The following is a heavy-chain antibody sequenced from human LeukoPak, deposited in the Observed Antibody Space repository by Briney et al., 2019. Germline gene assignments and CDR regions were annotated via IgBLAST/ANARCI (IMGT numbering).Heavy chain of an antibody. CDR1: GFTFSSYG. CDR3: AKALRNSGWSYYYYYNMDV. Sequence: GGSLRLSCAASGFTFSSYGMHWVRQAPGKGLEWVAFIRYDGSNKYYADSVKGRFTISRDNSKNTLYLQMNSLRAEDTAVYYCAKALRNSGWSYYYYYNMDVWGKGTTVTVSS. CDR2: IRYDGSNK. V-gene: IGHV3-30*02. D-gene: IGHD6-19*01. J-gene: IGHJ6*03.